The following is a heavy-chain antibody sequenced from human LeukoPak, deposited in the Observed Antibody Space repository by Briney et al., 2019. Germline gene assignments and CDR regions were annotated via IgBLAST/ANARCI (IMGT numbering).Heavy chain of an antibody. Sequence: GGSLRLSCAASGFTFSSYSMNWVRQAPGKGLEWVSYISSSSSTIYYADSVKGRFTISRDNAKNSLYLQMNSLRAEDAALYYCAKGDYDILTGYQGHAFDIWGQGTMVTVSS. CDR1: GFTFSSYS. CDR3: AKGDYDILTGYQGHAFDI. V-gene: IGHV3-48*04. CDR2: ISSSSSTI. J-gene: IGHJ3*02. D-gene: IGHD3-9*01.